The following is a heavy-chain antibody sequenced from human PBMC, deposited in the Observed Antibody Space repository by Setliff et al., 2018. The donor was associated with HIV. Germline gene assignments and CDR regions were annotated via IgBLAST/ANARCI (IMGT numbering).Heavy chain of an antibody. CDR3: STSPRGLGVAATGRRYLHH. J-gene: IGHJ1*01. D-gene: IGHD6-19*01. V-gene: IGHV1-24*01. CDR1: GYILTELS. CDR2: FDPEDGEA. Sequence: ASVKVSCKVSGYILTELSRHWVRQAPGKGLEWMGGFDPEDGEAISAQKFQGRVTMTEDTSTDTAYMELRSLRSEDTAVYYCSTSPRGLGVAATGRRYLHHWGQGTLVTVSS.